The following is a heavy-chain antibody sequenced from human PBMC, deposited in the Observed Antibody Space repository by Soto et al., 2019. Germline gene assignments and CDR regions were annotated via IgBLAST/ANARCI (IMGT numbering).Heavy chain of an antibody. CDR1: GFTFSSYG. Sequence: QVQLVESGGGVVQPGRSLRLSCAASGFTFSSYGMHWVRQAPGKGLEWVAVIWYDGSNKYYADSVKGRFTISRDNSKNTLYLQMNSLRAEDTAVYYCARGIYDYVWGSYRYRFVYWGQGTLVTVSS. D-gene: IGHD3-16*02. CDR3: ARGIYDYVWGSYRYRFVY. V-gene: IGHV3-33*01. CDR2: IWYDGSNK. J-gene: IGHJ4*02.